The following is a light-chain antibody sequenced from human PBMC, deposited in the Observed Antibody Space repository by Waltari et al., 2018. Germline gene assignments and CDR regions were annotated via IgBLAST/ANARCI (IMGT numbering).Light chain of an antibody. CDR3: NSRDSSGNYVV. V-gene: IGLV3-19*01. Sequence: SSELTQDPAVSVALGQTVRITCQGDSLRSYYASWYQQKPGQAPVLVIYGKNNRPSGIPDRLVGSRSGNTASWTIAGAEGEDEADYYCNSRDSSGNYVVFGGGTKLTVL. CDR2: GKN. CDR1: SLRSYY. J-gene: IGLJ2*01.